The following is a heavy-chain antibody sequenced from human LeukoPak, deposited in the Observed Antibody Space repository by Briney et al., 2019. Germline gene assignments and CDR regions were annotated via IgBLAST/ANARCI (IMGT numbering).Heavy chain of an antibody. J-gene: IGHJ6*03. CDR2: IYYSGST. Sequence: SETLSLTCTVSGGFISSYYWSWIRQPPGKGLEWIGYIYYSGSTNYNPSLKSRVTISVDTSKNQFSLKLSSVTAADTAVYYCARLVGWGARRYSYFYMDVWGKGTTVTISS. CDR1: GGFISSYY. D-gene: IGHD1-26*01. V-gene: IGHV4-59*01. CDR3: ARLVGWGARRYSYFYMDV.